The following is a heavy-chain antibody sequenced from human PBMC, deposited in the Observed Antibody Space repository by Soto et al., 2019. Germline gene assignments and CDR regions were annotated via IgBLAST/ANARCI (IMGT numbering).Heavy chain of an antibody. Sequence: GGSLRLSCAASGFTFSDYYMSWIRQAPGKGLEWVSYISSSSSYTNYADSVKGRFTISRDNAKNSLYLQMNSLRAEDTAVYYCARHLAAAGTRCFDYWGQGTLVTVSS. D-gene: IGHD6-13*01. V-gene: IGHV3-11*03. CDR1: GFTFSDYY. J-gene: IGHJ4*02. CDR3: ARHLAAAGTRCFDY. CDR2: ISSSSSYT.